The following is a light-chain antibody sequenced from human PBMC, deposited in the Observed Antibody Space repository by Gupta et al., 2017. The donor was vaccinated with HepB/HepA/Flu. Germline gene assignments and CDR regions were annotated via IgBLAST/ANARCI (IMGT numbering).Light chain of an antibody. J-gene: IGLJ1*01. CDR1: NIGSKS. CDR2: YDS. V-gene: IGLV3-21*04. Sequence: SYVLTQRPSVSVAPGKTARITCGGNNIGSKSVHWYQQKPGQAPVLVIYYDSDRPSGIPERFSGSNSGNTATLTISRVEAGDEADYYCQVWDSSSDHLYVFGTGTKVTVL. CDR3: QVWDSSSDHLYV.